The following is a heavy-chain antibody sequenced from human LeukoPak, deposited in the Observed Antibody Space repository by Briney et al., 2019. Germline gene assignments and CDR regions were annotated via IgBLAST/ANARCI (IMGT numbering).Heavy chain of an antibody. CDR2: IYYSGST. CDR1: GGSFSGYY. V-gene: IGHV4-34*01. J-gene: IGHJ5*02. Sequence: SETLSLTCAVYGGSFSGYYWGWIRQPPGKGLEWIGSIYYSGSTYYNPSLKSRVTISVDTSKNQFSLKLSSVTAADTAVYYCARHMKRDVLLWFGELLTHVGWFDPWGQGTLVTVSS. CDR3: ARHMKRDVLLWFGELLTHVGWFDP. D-gene: IGHD3-10*01.